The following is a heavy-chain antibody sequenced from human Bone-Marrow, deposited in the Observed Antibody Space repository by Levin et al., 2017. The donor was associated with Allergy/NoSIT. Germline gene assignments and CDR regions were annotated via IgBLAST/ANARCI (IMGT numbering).Heavy chain of an antibody. CDR2: ISYDGSNK. D-gene: IGHD6-13*01. CDR3: ASPPTSSSWYKGDY. J-gene: IGHJ4*02. V-gene: IGHV3-30*04. CDR1: GFTFSSYA. Sequence: GESLKISCAASGFTFSSYAMHWVRQAPGKGLEWVAVISYDGSNKYYADSVKGRFTISRDNSKNTLYLQMNSLRAEDTAVYYCASPPTSSSWYKGDYWGQGTLVTVSS.